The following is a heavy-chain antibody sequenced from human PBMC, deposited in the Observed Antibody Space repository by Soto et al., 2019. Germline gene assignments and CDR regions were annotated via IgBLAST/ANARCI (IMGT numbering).Heavy chain of an antibody. CDR1: GFTFSGYW. D-gene: IGHD3-10*01. CDR3: ARGRGAGSGAFQH. CDR2: IKSDGSST. V-gene: IGHV3-74*01. J-gene: IGHJ1*01. Sequence: GGSLRLSCAASGFTFSGYWMHWVRQVPGKGLVWVSRIKSDGSSTSYADSVKGRFPISRDNAKNTVYLQMSSLRAEDTAVYFCARGRGAGSGAFQHWGQGTLVTVSS.